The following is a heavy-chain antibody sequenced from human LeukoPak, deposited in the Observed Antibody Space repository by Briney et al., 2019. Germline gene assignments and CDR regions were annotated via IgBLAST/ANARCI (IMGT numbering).Heavy chain of an antibody. Sequence: SETLSLTCTVSGGSISSGDYYWSWIRQPPGKGLEWIGYIYYSGSTYYNPSLKSRVTISVDTSKNQFSLKLSSVTAADTAVYYCALYGSGSYEGADWFDPWGQGTLVTVSS. D-gene: IGHD3-10*01. J-gene: IGHJ5*02. CDR1: GGSISSGDYY. CDR3: ALYGSGSYEGADWFDP. V-gene: IGHV4-30-4*01. CDR2: IYYSGST.